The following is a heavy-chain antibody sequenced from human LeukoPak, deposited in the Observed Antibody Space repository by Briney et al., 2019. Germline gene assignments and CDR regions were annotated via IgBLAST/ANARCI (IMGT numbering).Heavy chain of an antibody. D-gene: IGHD6-19*01. J-gene: IGHJ4*02. Sequence: GGSLRLTCAASGFNFIGYYMNWVRRAPGKGLEGVSAVGSPSSYIKYSDSAMGRFIISRDNTKNSVYHQMNGMIAEANPVLYCSGEYMSGWGFDYWGQGALVTVSS. CDR2: VGSPSSYI. CDR3: SGEYMSGWGFDY. CDR1: GFNFIGYY. V-gene: IGHV3-21*01.